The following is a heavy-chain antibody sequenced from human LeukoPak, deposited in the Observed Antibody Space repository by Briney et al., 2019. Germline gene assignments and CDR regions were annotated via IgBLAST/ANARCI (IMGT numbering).Heavy chain of an antibody. CDR2: IYYSGST. CDR3: ARQGVDSVSY. D-gene: IGHD5/OR15-5a*01. Sequence: KPSGTLSLTCTVSGGSISSSSYYGGWIRQPPGKGLEWIGSIYYSGSTYYNPSLKSRVTISVDTSKNHFSLKLSSVTAADTAVYYCARQGVDSVSYWGQGTLVTVSS. CDR1: GGSISSSSYY. V-gene: IGHV4-39*01. J-gene: IGHJ4*02.